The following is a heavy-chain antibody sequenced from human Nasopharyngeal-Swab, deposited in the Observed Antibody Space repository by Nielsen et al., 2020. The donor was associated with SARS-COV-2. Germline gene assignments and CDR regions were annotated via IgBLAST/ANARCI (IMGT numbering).Heavy chain of an antibody. V-gene: IGHV1-46*01. CDR3: ARGYCSGGSCYLGVDY. J-gene: IGHJ4*02. CDR2: INPSGGST. D-gene: IGHD2-15*01. Sequence: RHAPGPGLEWMGIINPSGGSTSYAQKFQGRVTMTRDTSTSTVYMELSSLRSEDTAVYYCARGYCSGGSCYLGVDYWGQGTLVTVSS.